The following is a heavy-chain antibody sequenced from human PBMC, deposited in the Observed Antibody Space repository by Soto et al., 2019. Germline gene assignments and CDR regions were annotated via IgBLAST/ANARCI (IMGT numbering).Heavy chain of an antibody. V-gene: IGHV5-51*01. Sequence: GESLKISCKGSGYSFTSYWIGWVRQMPGKGLEWMGIIYPGDSDSRYSPSFQGQVTISADKSISTAYLQWSSLKASDTAMYYCVRGHFFGKTPHYHWFDPWGQGTLVTVAS. J-gene: IGHJ5*02. CDR2: IYPGDSDS. CDR1: GYSFTSYW. D-gene: IGHD3-3*01. CDR3: VRGHFFGKTPHYHWFDP.